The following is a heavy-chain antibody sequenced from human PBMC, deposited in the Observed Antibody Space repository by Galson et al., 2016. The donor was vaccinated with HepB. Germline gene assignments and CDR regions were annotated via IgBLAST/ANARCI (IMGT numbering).Heavy chain of an antibody. CDR2: ISFDGNKE. V-gene: IGHV3-30*18. Sequence: SLRLSCAASGFTFSNFDMNWVRQTPGKGLEWVAVISFDGNKEYYADSAKGRFVISRDNSKRTLYLQMNSLTTEDTAVYFCAEDGRKFRGIVTGGAGNWGQGTLVTVSS. D-gene: IGHD7-27*01. CDR1: GFTFSNFD. CDR3: AEDGRKFRGIVTGGAGN. J-gene: IGHJ4*02.